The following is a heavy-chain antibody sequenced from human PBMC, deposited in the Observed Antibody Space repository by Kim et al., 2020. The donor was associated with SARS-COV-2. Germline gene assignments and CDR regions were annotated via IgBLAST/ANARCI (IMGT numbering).Heavy chain of an antibody. CDR3: AKDYGITMVRGVIGAFDI. V-gene: IGHV3-30*18. CDR2: ISYDGSNK. Sequence: GGSLRLSCAASGFTFSSYGMHWVRQAPGKGLEWVAVISYDGSNKYYADSVKGRFTISRDNSKNTLYLQMNSLRAEDTAVYYCAKDYGITMVRGVIGAFDIWGQGTMVTVSS. D-gene: IGHD3-10*01. CDR1: GFTFSSYG. J-gene: IGHJ3*02.